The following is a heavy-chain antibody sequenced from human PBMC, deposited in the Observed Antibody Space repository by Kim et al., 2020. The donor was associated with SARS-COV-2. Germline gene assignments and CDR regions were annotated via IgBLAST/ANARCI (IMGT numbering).Heavy chain of an antibody. J-gene: IGHJ4*02. D-gene: IGHD1-26*01. CDR1: GFIFSNYW. V-gene: IGHV3-74*01. Sequence: GGSLRLSCAASGFIFSNYWMHWVRQVPGKGLVCVSRIKGDGSSIVYADSVKGRFTISRDNAKNTVYLQMNSLRAEDTAVHYCVRERGTYRFENWGQGSLVTVSS. CDR2: IKGDGSSI. CDR3: VRERGTYRFEN.